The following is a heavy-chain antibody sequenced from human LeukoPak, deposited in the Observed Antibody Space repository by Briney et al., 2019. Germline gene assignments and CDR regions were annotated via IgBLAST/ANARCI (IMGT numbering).Heavy chain of an antibody. CDR1: GFTLTSYA. J-gene: IGHJ4*02. CDR3: AKRIAAAGPYFDS. V-gene: IGHV3-23*01. CDR2: ISASGSST. D-gene: IGHD6-13*01. Sequence: GGSLRLSSAPSGFTLTSYAMSSVCHTPRKRVEWVSAISASGSSTYYADSVNGRFTISRDNSKNTLSLQMDSLRAEDTAVYYCAKRIAAAGPYFDSWGQGTQVTVSS.